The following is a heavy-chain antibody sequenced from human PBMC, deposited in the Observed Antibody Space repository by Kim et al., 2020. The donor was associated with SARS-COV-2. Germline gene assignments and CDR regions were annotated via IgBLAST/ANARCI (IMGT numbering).Heavy chain of an antibody. V-gene: IGHV7-4-1*02. CDR3: ARVDDFWSGYSRGYYYYGMDV. Sequence: ASVKVSCKASGYTFTNYAMNWVRQAPGQGLEWMGWINTNTGNPTYAQGFTGRFVFSLDTSVSTAYLQISSLKAEDTAVYYCARVDDFWSGYSRGYYYYGMDVWGQGTTVTVSS. CDR1: GYTFTNYA. D-gene: IGHD3-3*01. CDR2: INTNTGNP. J-gene: IGHJ6*02.